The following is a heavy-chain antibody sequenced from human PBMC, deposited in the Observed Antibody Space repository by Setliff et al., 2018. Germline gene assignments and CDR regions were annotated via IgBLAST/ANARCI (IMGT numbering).Heavy chain of an antibody. Sequence: PGGSLRLSCAASGFSLSIFWMSWVRQAPGKGLEWVSVIYSGGSRTYSADSVKGRFTISRDNAQSSLFLQMNSLSAEDTATYYCASSRTWIPVLDHCGQGTLVTVSS. CDR1: GFSLSIFW. J-gene: IGHJ4*02. CDR2: IYSGGSRT. D-gene: IGHD5-12*01. CDR3: ASSRTWIPVLDH. V-gene: IGHV3-23*03.